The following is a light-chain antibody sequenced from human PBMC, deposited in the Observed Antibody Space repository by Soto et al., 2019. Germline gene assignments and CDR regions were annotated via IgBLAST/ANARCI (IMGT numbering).Light chain of an antibody. V-gene: IGKV1-5*01. CDR3: HQHT. Sequence: DIQMTQSPSTLSASVGDRVTITCRASQTISNWLAWYQQKPGKAPRLLIYDASTLESGVPSRFSGSASGTEFTLTLSGLQPDDFATYYRHQHTFGQGAKLEIK. J-gene: IGKJ2*01. CDR2: DAS. CDR1: QTISNW.